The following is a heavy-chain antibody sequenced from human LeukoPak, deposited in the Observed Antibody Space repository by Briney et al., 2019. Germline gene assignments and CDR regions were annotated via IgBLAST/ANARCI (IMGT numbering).Heavy chain of an antibody. CDR2: ISGSGGST. V-gene: IGHV3-23*01. J-gene: IGHJ3*02. Sequence: GGSLRLTCAASGFTFSSYAMNWVRQAPGKGLEWVSVISGSGGSTYYADSVKGRFTISRDNSKNTLYLQTNSLRAEDTAVYYCAKGVSAAADDAFDIWGQGTMVTASS. CDR1: GFTFSSYA. CDR3: AKGVSAAADDAFDI. D-gene: IGHD6-13*01.